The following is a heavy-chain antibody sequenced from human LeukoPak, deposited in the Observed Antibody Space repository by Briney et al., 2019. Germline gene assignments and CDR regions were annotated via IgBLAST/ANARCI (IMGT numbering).Heavy chain of an antibody. V-gene: IGHV4-34*01. CDR1: GESFKDYY. J-gene: IGHJ4*02. D-gene: IGHD6-13*01. CDR2: INHSGSS. Sequence: SETLSLTCAVYGESFKDYYWNWIRQPPGKGLEWIGEINHSGSSNYNPSLKSRVTISVDTSKNQFSLKLSSVTAADTAVFYCARSGTYQHSSSYDYWGQGTLVTVSS. CDR3: ARSGTYQHSSSYDY.